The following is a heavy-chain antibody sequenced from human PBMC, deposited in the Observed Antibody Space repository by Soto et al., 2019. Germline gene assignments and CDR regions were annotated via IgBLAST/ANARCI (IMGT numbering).Heavy chain of an antibody. J-gene: IGHJ6*03. D-gene: IGHD2-2*01. Sequence: GASVKVSCKASGYTFTSYDINWVRQATGQGLEWMGWMNPNSGNTGYAQKFQGRVTMTRNTSISTAYMELSSLRSEDTAVYYCARDCSSTSCSNYYYYYTAVWPKATTVTVSS. CDR1: GYTFTSYD. CDR3: ARDCSSTSCSNYYYYYTAV. CDR2: MNPNSGNT. V-gene: IGHV1-8*01.